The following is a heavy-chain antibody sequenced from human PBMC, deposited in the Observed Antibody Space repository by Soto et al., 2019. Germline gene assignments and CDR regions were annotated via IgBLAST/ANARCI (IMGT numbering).Heavy chain of an antibody. V-gene: IGHV4-39*01. CDR1: GGSISSSSYY. CDR3: ATIEVRFWAPWFDP. CDR2: IYYSGST. Sequence: SETLSLTCTVSGGSISSSSYYGGWIRQPPGKGLEWIGSIYYSGSTYYNPSLKSRVTISVDTSKNQFSLKLSSVTAADTAVYYCATIEVRFWAPWFDPWGQGTLVTVSS. J-gene: IGHJ5*02. D-gene: IGHD3-3*01.